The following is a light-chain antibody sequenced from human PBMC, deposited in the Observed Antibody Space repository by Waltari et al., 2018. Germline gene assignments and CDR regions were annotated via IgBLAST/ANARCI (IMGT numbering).Light chain of an antibody. CDR1: QDFNSN. Sequence: EIVLTQSPATLSVSPGERATVPCRASQDFNSNLAWYQQKHGQAPRLVIYGASTRATGTPARFSGSASGTEFTLTISSLQSEDFAIYYCQQYDKWPYTFGQGTKLEIK. J-gene: IGKJ2*01. CDR3: QQYDKWPYT. CDR2: GAS. V-gene: IGKV3-15*01.